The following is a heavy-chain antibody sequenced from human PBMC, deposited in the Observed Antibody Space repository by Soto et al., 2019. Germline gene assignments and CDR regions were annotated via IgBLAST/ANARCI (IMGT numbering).Heavy chain of an antibody. D-gene: IGHD6-19*01. CDR3: TTDRDSSGWFKYYFDY. J-gene: IGHJ4*02. V-gene: IGHV3-15*01. CDR2: IKSKTDGGTT. Sequence: GGSLRLSCAASGFTLSNAWMSWVRQAPGKGLEWVGRIKSKTDGGTTDYAAPVKGRFTISRDDSKNTLYLQMNSLKTEDTAVYYCTTDRDSSGWFKYYFDYWGQGTLVTVSS. CDR1: GFTLSNAW.